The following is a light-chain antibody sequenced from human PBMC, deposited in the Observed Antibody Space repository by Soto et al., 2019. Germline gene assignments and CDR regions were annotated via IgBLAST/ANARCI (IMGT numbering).Light chain of an antibody. V-gene: IGKV3-20*01. CDR2: DAS. CDR3: QQYGSSHSWT. J-gene: IGKJ1*01. Sequence: ILLTPSPCTLSLSPGERAPLSCGASESVSRKLAWYQQKPGQAPRLLIYDASRRATGIPDRFSGSGSGTDFTLTISRLEHEDFGVYFCQQYGSSHSWTFGQGTKVDIK. CDR1: ESVSRK.